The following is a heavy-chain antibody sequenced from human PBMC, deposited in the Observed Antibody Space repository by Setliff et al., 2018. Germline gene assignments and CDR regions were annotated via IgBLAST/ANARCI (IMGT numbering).Heavy chain of an antibody. D-gene: IGHD6-25*01. J-gene: IGHJ4*02. CDR1: GFTFSNAW. Sequence: PGGSLRLSCAASGFTFSNAWMSWVRQAPGKGLEWISYLNNDGTTIYYADSVRGRFTISRDNARDSLYLQMNSLRAEDTAVYYCVRDTTSGWMLTNWGQGTLVTVSS. V-gene: IGHV3-11*04. CDR3: VRDTTSGWMLTN. CDR2: LNNDGTTI.